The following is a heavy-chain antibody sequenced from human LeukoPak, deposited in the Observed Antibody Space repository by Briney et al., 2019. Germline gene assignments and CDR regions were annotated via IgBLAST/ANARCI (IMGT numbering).Heavy chain of an antibody. CDR3: ARGDYDSSGYYFDY. Sequence: ASETLSLTCTVSGGSISSGGYYWSWIRQHPGKSLEWIGYIYYSGSTYYNPSLKSRVTISVDTSKNQFSLKLSSVTAADTAVYYCARGDYDSSGYYFDYWGQGTLVTVSS. CDR2: IYYSGST. J-gene: IGHJ4*02. D-gene: IGHD3-22*01. CDR1: GGSISSGGYY. V-gene: IGHV4-31*03.